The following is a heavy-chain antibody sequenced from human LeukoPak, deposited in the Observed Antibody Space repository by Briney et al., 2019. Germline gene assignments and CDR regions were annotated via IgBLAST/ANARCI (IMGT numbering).Heavy chain of an antibody. J-gene: IGHJ4*02. CDR1: GESFSGYY. D-gene: IGHD3-22*01. V-gene: IGHV4-34*01. CDR2: INHSGST. CDR3: ARVSGYYWDY. Sequence: ASETLSLTCAVYGESFSGYYWSWIRQPPGKGLEWIGEINHSGSTNYNPSLKSRVTISVDTSKNQFSLKLSSVTAADTAMYYCARVSGYYWDYWGQGTLVTVSS.